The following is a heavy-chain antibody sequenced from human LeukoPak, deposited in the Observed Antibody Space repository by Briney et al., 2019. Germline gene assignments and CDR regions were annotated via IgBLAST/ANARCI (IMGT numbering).Heavy chain of an antibody. CDR2: IYSAGTT. Sequence: GGSLRLSCAASGFTVSSNYISWVRQAPGKGLERVSVIYSAGTTYYADSVKGRFTISRDNSKNTLYLQMNSPRVEDTAVYYCASQSTPVLPFDIWGQGTMVTVPS. J-gene: IGHJ3*02. CDR1: GFTVSSNY. CDR3: ASQSTPVLPFDI. V-gene: IGHV3-66*04.